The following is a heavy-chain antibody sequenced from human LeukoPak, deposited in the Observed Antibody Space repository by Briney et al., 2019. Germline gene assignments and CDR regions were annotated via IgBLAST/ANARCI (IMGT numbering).Heavy chain of an antibody. CDR3: VKEQSSGNYRTADF. Sequence: GGSLRLSCAACGFILSSCGMHWVREAPGKGLEGVAVITYEGNTTYFDDSVKGRFTICRDTSKSMLYLQMNSLRPEDTAVYYCVKEQSSGNYRTADFWGQGTLVTVSS. CDR2: ITYEGNTT. CDR1: GFILSSCG. D-gene: IGHD3-10*01. V-gene: IGHV3-30*18. J-gene: IGHJ4*02.